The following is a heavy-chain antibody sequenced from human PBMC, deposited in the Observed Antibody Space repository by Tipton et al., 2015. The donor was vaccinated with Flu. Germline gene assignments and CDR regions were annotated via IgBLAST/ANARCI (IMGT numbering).Heavy chain of an antibody. V-gene: IGHV4-34*01. J-gene: IGHJ2*01. D-gene: IGHD3-3*01. CDR2: INHSGST. CDR1: GGSFSGYY. Sequence: AGLVKPSETLSLTCAVYGGSFSGYYWSWIRQPPGKGLEWIGEINHSGSTNYNPSLKSRVTISVDTSKNQFSLKLSSVTAADTAVYYCARRRYDFWSGYYWSYWYFDIWGRGTLVTVSS. CDR3: ARRRYDFWSGYYWSYWYFDI.